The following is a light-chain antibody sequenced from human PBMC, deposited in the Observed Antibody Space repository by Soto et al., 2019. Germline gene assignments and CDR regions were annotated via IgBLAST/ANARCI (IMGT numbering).Light chain of an antibody. V-gene: IGLV2-8*01. CDR2: EVT. CDR3: QSYDSSLSALYV. Sequence: QSALTQPPSASGSLGQSVTISCTGTSSDVGAYNYVSWYQQHPGKAPKLMIYEVTRRPSGVPDRFSGSKSGTSAFLAITGLQAEDEADYYCQSYDSSLSALYVFGTGTKLTVL. J-gene: IGLJ1*01. CDR1: SSDVGAYNY.